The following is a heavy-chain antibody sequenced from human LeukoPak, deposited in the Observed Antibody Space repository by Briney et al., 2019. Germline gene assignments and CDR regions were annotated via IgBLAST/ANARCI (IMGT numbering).Heavy chain of an antibody. V-gene: IGHV3-30-3*01. J-gene: IGHJ4*02. CDR1: GFTFSSYA. CDR2: ISYDGSNK. CDR3: ARVIGSY. Sequence: GGSLRLSCAASGFTFSSYAMHWVRQAPGKGLEWVAVISYDGSNKYYADSVKGRFTISRDNSKNTLYLQMNGLRAEDTAVYYCARVIGSYWGQGTLVTVSS.